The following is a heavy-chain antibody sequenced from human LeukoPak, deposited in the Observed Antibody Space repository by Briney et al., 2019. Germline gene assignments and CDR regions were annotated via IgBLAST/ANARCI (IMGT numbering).Heavy chain of an antibody. Sequence: GGSLRLSCSASGFTFSSYAMHWVRQAPGKGLEYVSAISSNGGSTYYADSVKGRFTISRDNSKNTLYLQMSSLRAEDTAVYYCVKVTAILGDAFDIWGQGTMVTVAS. CDR2: ISSNGGST. J-gene: IGHJ3*02. V-gene: IGHV3-64D*06. CDR3: VKVTAILGDAFDI. CDR1: GFTFSSYA. D-gene: IGHD2-21*02.